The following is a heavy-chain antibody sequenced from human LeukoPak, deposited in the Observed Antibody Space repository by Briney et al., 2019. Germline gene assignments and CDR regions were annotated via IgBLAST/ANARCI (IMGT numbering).Heavy chain of an antibody. J-gene: IGHJ4*02. V-gene: IGHV3-48*03. Sequence: GGSLRLSCAASGFTFSTFEMNWVRQAPGKGLEWVSYISSSGYTIFYADSVKGRFTISRDNAKISLYLQMSSLRAEDTAVYYCARDLEYSTSFHYWGQGTLVTVSS. CDR2: ISSSGYTI. D-gene: IGHD6-6*01. CDR3: ARDLEYSTSFHY. CDR1: GFTFSTFE.